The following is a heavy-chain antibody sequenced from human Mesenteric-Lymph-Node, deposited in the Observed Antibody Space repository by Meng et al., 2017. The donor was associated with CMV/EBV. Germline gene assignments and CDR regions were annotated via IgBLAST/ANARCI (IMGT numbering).Heavy chain of an antibody. CDR3: ASGSGSLDY. CDR2: ISWNSGSI. D-gene: IGHD1-26*01. J-gene: IGHJ4*02. CDR1: GFTFDDYA. V-gene: IGHV3-9*03. Sequence: GGSLRLSCAASGFTFDDYAMHWVRQAPGKGLEWVSGISWNSGSIGYADSVKGRFTISRDNAKNSLYLQMNSLRAEDMALYYCASGSGSLDYWGQGTLVTVSS.